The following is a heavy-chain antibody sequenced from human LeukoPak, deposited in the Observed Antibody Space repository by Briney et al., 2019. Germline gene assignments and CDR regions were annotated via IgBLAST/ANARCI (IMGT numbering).Heavy chain of an antibody. Sequence: GGSLRLSCTASGFTFGDYAMSWFRQAPGKGLEWVSAISGSGGSTYYADSVKGRFTISRDNSTNTLYLQMYSLRAEDTAVYYCAKDRPVDYWGQGTLVTVSS. CDR1: GFTFGDYA. J-gene: IGHJ4*02. V-gene: IGHV3-23*01. CDR3: AKDRPVDY. CDR2: ISGSGGST.